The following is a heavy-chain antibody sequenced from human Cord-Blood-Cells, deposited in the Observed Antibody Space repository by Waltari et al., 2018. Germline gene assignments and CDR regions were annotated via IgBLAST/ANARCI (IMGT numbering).Heavy chain of an antibody. CDR2: INPNSGGT. J-gene: IGHJ5*02. CDR3: ARQNSSSSSWFDP. D-gene: IGHD6-6*01. Sequence: QVQLVQSGAAVKKPAASVKVSCKASGYTSTGYYLHWVRQAPGQGLEWMGWINPNSGGTNYAQKFQGWVTMTRDTSISTAYMELSRLRSDDTAVYYCARQNSSSSSWFDPWGQGTLVTVSS. V-gene: IGHV1-2*04. CDR1: GYTSTGYY.